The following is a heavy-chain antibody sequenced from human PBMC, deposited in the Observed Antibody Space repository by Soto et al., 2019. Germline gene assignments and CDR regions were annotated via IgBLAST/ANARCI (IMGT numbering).Heavy chain of an antibody. D-gene: IGHD6-25*01. V-gene: IGHV3-30*18. CDR2: ISYDGSNQ. J-gene: IGHJ4*02. Sequence: QVQLVESGGDVVQPGRSLRLSCAASGFTFSTFAMHWVRQAPGKGLEWVAVISYDGSNQYYAESLKGRFTIARDNSKNTLSLQMSSLRAEDTAVYYCAKDNAGYSSGSSFFDYWGQGTLVTVSS. CDR1: GFTFSTFA. CDR3: AKDNAGYSSGSSFFDY.